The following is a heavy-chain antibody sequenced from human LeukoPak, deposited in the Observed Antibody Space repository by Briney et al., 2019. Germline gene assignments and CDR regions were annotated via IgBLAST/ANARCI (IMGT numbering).Heavy chain of an antibody. CDR2: IYTSGST. CDR1: GGSISSYY. D-gene: IGHD2-2*02. J-gene: IGHJ5*02. V-gene: IGHV4-4*07. CDR3: ASGNSENIRYCSSTSCYKADYNWFDP. Sequence: PSETLSLTCTVSGGSISSYYWTWIRQPAGNGLEWIGRIYTSGSTNYNPSLKSRVNMSVDTSKNQFYLKLSSVTAADTAVYYCASGNSENIRYCSSTSCYKADYNWFDPWGQGTLVTVSS.